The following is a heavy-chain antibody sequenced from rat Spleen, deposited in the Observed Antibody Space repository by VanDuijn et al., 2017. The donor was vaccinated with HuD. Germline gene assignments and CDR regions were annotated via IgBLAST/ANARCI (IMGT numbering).Heavy chain of an antibody. CDR3: TTNRYNYYFDY. D-gene: IGHD1-5*01. Sequence: EVQLKESGPGLVQPSQTLSLTCTVSGFSLTDYSVHWVRQPPGKGLEWMGVMWSGGSTNYNSALKSRLSISRDTSKSQVFLILNSLQTEDTAIYFCTTNRYNYYFDYWGQGVMVTVSS. J-gene: IGHJ2*01. V-gene: IGHV2S63*01. CDR1: GFSLTDYS. CDR2: MWSGGST.